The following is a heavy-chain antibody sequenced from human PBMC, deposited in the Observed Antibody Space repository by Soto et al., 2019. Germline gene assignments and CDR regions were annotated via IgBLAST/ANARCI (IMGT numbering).Heavy chain of an antibody. CDR1: GGSISSYY. Sequence: PSETLSLTCTVSGGSISSYYWSWIRQPPGKGLEWIGYIYYSGSTNYNHSLKSRVTISVDTSKNQISLKMRSVTAADTAVYYCARPVIAVAGNWFDPWGQGTLVTVSS. CDR2: IYYSGST. J-gene: IGHJ5*02. D-gene: IGHD6-19*01. CDR3: ARPVIAVAGNWFDP. V-gene: IGHV4-59*08.